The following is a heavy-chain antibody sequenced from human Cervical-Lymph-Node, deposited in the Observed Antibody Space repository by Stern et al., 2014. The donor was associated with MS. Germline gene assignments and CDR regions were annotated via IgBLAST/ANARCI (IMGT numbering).Heavy chain of an antibody. J-gene: IGHJ3*02. Sequence: VQLVESGAEVKKPGSSVKVSCKASGGTFSSYAISWVRQAPGQGPEWMGGIIPMCGTAKYAQKSQGRVTITADASTAYMELSSLRAEDTAMYYCATKVVVVTAAPFGAFDIWGQGTMVTVSS. D-gene: IGHD2-15*01. CDR2: IIPMCGTA. CDR1: GGTFSSYA. CDR3: ATKVVVVTAAPFGAFDI. V-gene: IGHV1-69*01.